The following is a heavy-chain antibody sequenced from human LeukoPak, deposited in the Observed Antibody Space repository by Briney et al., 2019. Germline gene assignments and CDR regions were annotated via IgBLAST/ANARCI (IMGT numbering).Heavy chain of an antibody. D-gene: IGHD3-10*01. Sequence: NTSETLSLTCTVSGGPISGSRSYWGWSRQPPGEGLEWIGNIYYRGTTYCSPSLKSRVTISVDTAMNVFSMQLSSVTAAETAVYYCARHSHYIRFAMAVCGQGTTVTVPS. J-gene: IGHJ6*01. CDR3: ARHSHYIRFAMAV. CDR1: GGPISGSRSY. V-gene: IGHV4-39*01. CDR2: IYYRGTT.